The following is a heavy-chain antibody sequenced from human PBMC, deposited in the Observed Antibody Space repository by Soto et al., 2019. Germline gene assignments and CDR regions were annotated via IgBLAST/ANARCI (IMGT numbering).Heavy chain of an antibody. V-gene: IGHV1-46*03. D-gene: IGHD3-3*01. CDR3: ARGYDFWSGSYYMDV. CDR2: INLSGGST. Sequence: QVQLVQSGAEVKKPGASVKVSCKASGYTFTSYYMHWVRQAPGQGLEWMGIINLSGGSTSYAQKFQGRVTMTRDTSTSTVYMELGSLRSEDTAVYYCARGYDFWSGSYYMDVWGKGTTVTVSS. J-gene: IGHJ6*03. CDR1: GYTFTSYY.